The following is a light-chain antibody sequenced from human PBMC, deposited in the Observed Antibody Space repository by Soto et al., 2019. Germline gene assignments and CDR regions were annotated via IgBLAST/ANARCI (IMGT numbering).Light chain of an antibody. J-gene: IGKJ1*01. CDR3: QQYRT. Sequence: EIVLTQSPGTLSLSPGERATLSCRASQSISSNYVAWYQQKPGQAPRLLIYDASTRATGIPNRYSGSGSGTDFTLTISRLEPEDFAVFYCQQYRTFGQGTKVEIK. CDR1: QSISSNY. V-gene: IGKV3-20*01. CDR2: DAS.